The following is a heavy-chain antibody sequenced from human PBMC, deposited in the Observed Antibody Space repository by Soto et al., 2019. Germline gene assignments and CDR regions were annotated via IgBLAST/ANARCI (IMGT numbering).Heavy chain of an antibody. CDR2: IGTAGDT. CDR1: GFTFSSYD. Sequence: PGGSLRLSCAASGFTFSSYDMHWVRQATGKGLEWVSAIGTAGDTYYPGSVRGRFTISRENAKNPLYLQMNSLRAGDTAVYYCARAFRYYDFWSGYSVDYYYYYGMDVWGQGTTVTVSS. V-gene: IGHV3-13*01. CDR3: ARAFRYYDFWSGYSVDYYYYYGMDV. J-gene: IGHJ6*02. D-gene: IGHD3-3*01.